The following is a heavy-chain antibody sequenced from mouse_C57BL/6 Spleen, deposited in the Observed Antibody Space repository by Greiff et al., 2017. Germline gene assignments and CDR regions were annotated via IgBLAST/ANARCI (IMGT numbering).Heavy chain of an antibody. J-gene: IGHJ1*03. CDR3: ARASTTVVAWYFDV. V-gene: IGHV1-55*01. D-gene: IGHD1-1*01. CDR2: IYPGSGST. Sequence: QVQLQQPGAELVKPGASVKMSCKASGYTFTSYWITWVKQRPGQGLEWIGDIYPGSGSTNYNEKFKSKATLTVATSSSTAYMQLSSLTSEDSAVYYCARASTTVVAWYFDVWGTGTTVTVSS. CDR1: GYTFTSYW.